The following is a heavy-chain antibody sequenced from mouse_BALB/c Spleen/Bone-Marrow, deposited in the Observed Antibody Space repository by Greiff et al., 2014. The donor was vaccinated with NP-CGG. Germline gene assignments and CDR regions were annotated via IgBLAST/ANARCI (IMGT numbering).Heavy chain of an antibody. V-gene: IGHV2-9*02. J-gene: IGHJ3*01. CDR3: ARDAGYGNPWFAY. CDR1: GFSLTGYG. Sequence: QVQLKQSGPGLVAPSQSLSITCTVSGFSLTGYGIHWVRQPPGKGLEWLGVIWAGGGTIYNSALMSRLSISKDNSKSQVFLKMHSLQTDDTAMYYCARDAGYGNPWFAYWGQGTLVTVSA. D-gene: IGHD2-10*02. CDR2: IWAGGGT.